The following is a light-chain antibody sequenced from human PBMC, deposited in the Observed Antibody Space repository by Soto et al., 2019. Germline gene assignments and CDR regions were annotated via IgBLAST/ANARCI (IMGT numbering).Light chain of an antibody. Sequence: DFQMTQSPSSLSASVGDRVTITCRASQDISNYLNWYQQRPGKAPKLLIDDTSNLERKVPSRFSATLSGTNFTFAITSLQPEDVATYYCQQSDSLPSTFGQGTRLEI. V-gene: IGKV1-33*01. CDR2: DTS. CDR1: QDISNY. J-gene: IGKJ5*01. CDR3: QQSDSLPST.